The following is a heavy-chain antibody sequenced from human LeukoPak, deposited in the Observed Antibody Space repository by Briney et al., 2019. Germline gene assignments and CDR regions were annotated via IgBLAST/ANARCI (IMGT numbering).Heavy chain of an antibody. CDR1: GYTFTKYG. Sequence: ASVNVSCKASGYTFTKYGIIWARLAPGQGLEWMGWISAGNGNTNYAQKLQGRVTMTTDTSTSTAYMELRGLRSDDTAIYYCARGGQWLVSGRESDCWGQGTLVTVSS. CDR2: ISAGNGNT. V-gene: IGHV1-18*01. CDR3: ARGGQWLVSGRESDC. J-gene: IGHJ4*02. D-gene: IGHD6-19*01.